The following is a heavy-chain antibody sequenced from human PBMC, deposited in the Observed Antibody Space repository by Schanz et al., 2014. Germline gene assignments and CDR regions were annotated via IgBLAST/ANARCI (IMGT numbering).Heavy chain of an antibody. CDR2: ISSNGDIT. V-gene: IGHV3-64*01. CDR3: AREREIRGQYFEEY. J-gene: IGHJ4*02. Sequence: SGFTFSNHAMHWVRQAPGKGLEYVATISSNGDITYFANSVKGRFTISRDNSKSKLYLQMDRRRVEEMYVYHCAREREIRGQYFEEYGGQG. CDR1: GFTFSNHA.